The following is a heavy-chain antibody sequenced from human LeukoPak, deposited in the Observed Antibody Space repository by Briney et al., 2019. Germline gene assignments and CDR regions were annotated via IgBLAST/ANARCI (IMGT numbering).Heavy chain of an antibody. V-gene: IGHV4-34*01. J-gene: IGHJ5*02. D-gene: IGHD2-2*01. CDR3: AGKVRIRDIVVVPAAAEEDNWFDP. Sequence: SETLSLTCAVYGGSFSGYYWSWIRQPPGKGLEWIGEINHSGSTNYNPSLKSRVTISVDTSKNQFSLKLSSVTAADTAVYYCAGKVRIRDIVVVPAAAEEDNWFDPWGQGTLVTVSS. CDR2: INHSGST. CDR1: GGSFSGYY.